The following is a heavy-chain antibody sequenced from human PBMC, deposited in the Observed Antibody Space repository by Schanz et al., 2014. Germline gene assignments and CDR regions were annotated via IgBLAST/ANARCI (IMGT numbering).Heavy chain of an antibody. Sequence: EVQLVESGGGPVKPGGSLRLSCAASGFTFSSYKMNWVRQAPGKGLEWVSSISSSGSYIHYADSVKGRFTISRDNSKNTLYLQMNSLRAEDTAVYFCARAHRSNWYGKGLDYWGQGTQVTVSS. CDR2: ISSSGSYI. V-gene: IGHV3-21*01. J-gene: IGHJ4*02. CDR1: GFTFSSYK. CDR3: ARAHRSNWYGKGLDY. D-gene: IGHD6-13*01.